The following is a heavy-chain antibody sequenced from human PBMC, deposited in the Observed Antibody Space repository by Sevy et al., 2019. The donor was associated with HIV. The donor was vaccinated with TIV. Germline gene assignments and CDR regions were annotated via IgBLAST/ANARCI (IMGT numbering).Heavy chain of an antibody. CDR2: IYYSGST. CDR3: ARDTEEHYFDY. V-gene: IGHV4-59*13. D-gene: IGHD1-1*01. J-gene: IGHJ4*02. CDR1: GGSISSYY. Sequence: SETLSLTCTVSGGSISSYYWSWIRQPPGKGLEWIGYIYYSGSTNYNPPLKSRVTISVDTSKNQFSLKLSSVTAADTAVYYCARDTEEHYFDYWGQGTLVTVSS.